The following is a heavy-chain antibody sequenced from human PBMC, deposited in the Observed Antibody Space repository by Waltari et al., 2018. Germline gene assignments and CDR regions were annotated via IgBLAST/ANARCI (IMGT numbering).Heavy chain of an antibody. CDR1: GGSISSGGYY. J-gene: IGHJ4*02. Sequence: QVQLQESGPGLVKPSQTLSLTCTVSGGSISSGGYYWSWIRQHPGKGLEWIGSIYHSGSTYYNPSLQSRVTISVDTSKNQFSLKLSSVTAADTAVYYCARQGGLWGSAKFDYWGQGTLVTVSS. CDR2: IYHSGST. CDR3: ARQGGLWGSAKFDY. D-gene: IGHD3-10*01. V-gene: IGHV4-31*03.